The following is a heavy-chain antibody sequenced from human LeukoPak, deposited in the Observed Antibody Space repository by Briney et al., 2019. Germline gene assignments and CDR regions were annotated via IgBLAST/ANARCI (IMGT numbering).Heavy chain of an antibody. CDR3: ARRRIAAAGANWFDP. J-gene: IGHJ5*02. D-gene: IGHD6-13*01. V-gene: IGHV4-34*01. CDR1: GVSFSGYY. Sequence: SETLSLICAVYGVSFSGYYWSWIRQPPGKGLEWLGEINHSGSTNYNPSLKSRVTISVDTSKNQFSLKLSSVTAADTAVYYCARRRIAAAGANWFDPWGQGTLVTVSS. CDR2: INHSGST.